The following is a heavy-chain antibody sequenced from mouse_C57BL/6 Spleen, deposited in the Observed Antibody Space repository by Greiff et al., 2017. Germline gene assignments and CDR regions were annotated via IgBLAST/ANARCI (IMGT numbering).Heavy chain of an antibody. Sequence: QVQLQQPDAELVKPGASVKISCKVSGYTFTDHTIHWMKQRPEQGLEWIGYIYPRDGSTKYNEKFKGKATLTVNKSSSTAYMQLNSLTSEDSAIYFCAKCGLYYFDYWGQGTTLTVSS. V-gene: IGHV1-78*01. CDR3: AKCGLYYFDY. J-gene: IGHJ2*01. CDR1: GYTFTDHT. CDR2: IYPRDGST.